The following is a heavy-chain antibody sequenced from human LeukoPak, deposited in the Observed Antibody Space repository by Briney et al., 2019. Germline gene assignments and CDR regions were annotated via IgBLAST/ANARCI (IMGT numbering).Heavy chain of an antibody. CDR3: ARNIVGATTIGDAFDI. J-gene: IGHJ3*02. D-gene: IGHD1-26*01. CDR1: GFIVSNTY. Sequence: PGGSLRLSCAASGFIVSNTYMTWVRQAPGKGLEWVSVIHNDGSTYYADSVKGRFTVSRDNSKNMLFLRMNSLRVEDTAVYYCARNIVGATTIGDAFDIWGQGTMVTVSS. CDR2: IHNDGST. V-gene: IGHV3-53*01.